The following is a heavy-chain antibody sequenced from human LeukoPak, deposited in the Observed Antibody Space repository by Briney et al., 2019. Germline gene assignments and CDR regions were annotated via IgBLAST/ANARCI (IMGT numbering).Heavy chain of an antibody. CDR3: ANHRSAFEF. CDR1: GFTFSTYG. V-gene: IGHV3-23*01. J-gene: IGHJ4*02. D-gene: IGHD3-10*01. CDR2: ISGSASGGIT. Sequence: QPGGSLRLSCAASGFTFSTYGMSWVRQSPGKGLEWVSAISGSASGGITNYADSVKGRFTISRDNYKNTLYLQMNNLRVEDTAVYYCANHRSAFEFWGQGTLVTVSS.